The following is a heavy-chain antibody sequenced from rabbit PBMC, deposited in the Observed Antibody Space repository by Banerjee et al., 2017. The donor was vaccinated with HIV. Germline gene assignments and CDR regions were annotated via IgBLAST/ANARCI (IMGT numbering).Heavy chain of an antibody. Sequence: QSLEESGGGLVTLGGSLKLSCKASGIDFSSYGISWVRQAPGKGLEWIAYIYPDYGSTDYASWVNGRFTIPLDNAQNTVFLQMTSLTAADTATYFCARDLAGVIGWNFGLWGPGTLVTIS. CDR3: ARDLAGVIGWNFGL. D-gene: IGHD4-1*01. CDR1: GIDFSSYG. J-gene: IGHJ4*01. CDR2: IYPDYGST. V-gene: IGHV1S7*01.